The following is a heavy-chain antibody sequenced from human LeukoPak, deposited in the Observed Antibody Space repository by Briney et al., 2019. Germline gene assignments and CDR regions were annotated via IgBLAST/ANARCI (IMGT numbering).Heavy chain of an antibody. Sequence: GGSLRLSCAASGFSLSDAWMTWVRQAPGKGLEWVVRIKSRADGSTTDHAAPVKCRFTISSDDSKIMVYLQINSLKPEDTATYYCGTLSYDYWGQGTLVTVSS. J-gene: IGHJ4*02. CDR1: GFSLSDAW. CDR2: IKSRADGSTT. CDR3: GTLSYDY. V-gene: IGHV3-15*01. D-gene: IGHD3-16*02.